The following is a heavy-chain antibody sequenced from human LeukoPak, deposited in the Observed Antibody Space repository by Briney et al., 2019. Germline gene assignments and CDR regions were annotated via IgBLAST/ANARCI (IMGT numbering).Heavy chain of an antibody. J-gene: IGHJ3*01. CDR2: ISSSGTT. CDR3: AREWSF. Sequence: PSETLSLTCTVSRGSINSDNYYWNWIRQSAGKGLEWIGRISSSGTTNYNPSLNSRVTISLDTSKNQFSLMLNSVTAADTAVYYCAREWSFWGQGTKVTVSS. V-gene: IGHV4-61*02. CDR1: RGSINSDNYY. D-gene: IGHD3-10*01.